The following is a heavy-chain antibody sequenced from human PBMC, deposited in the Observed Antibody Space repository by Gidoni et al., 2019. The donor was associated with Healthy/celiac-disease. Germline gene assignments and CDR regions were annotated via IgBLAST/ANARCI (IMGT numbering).Heavy chain of an antibody. D-gene: IGHD5-18*01. CDR3: AREAHVVDTAMVIVYYYGMDV. CDR2: INHSGST. CDR1: GGSFSGYY. V-gene: IGHV4-34*01. Sequence: QVQLQQWGAGLLKPSETLSLTCAVYGGSFSGYYWSWIRQPPGKGLEWIGEINHSGSTNYNPSLKSRVTISVDTSKNQFSLKLSSVTAADTAVYYCAREAHVVDTAMVIVYYYGMDVWGQGTTVTVSS. J-gene: IGHJ6*02.